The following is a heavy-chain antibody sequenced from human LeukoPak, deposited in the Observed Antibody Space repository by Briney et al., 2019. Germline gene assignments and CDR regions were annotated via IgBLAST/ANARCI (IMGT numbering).Heavy chain of an antibody. J-gene: IGHJ5*02. V-gene: IGHV4-39*01. CDR2: VSDNEIP. CDR3: ARLTLTGVGGRGWFDA. CDR1: GDSIRNRGWS. D-gene: IGHD3-3*01. Sequence: PSETLSLTCIVSGDSIRNRGWSWGWIRQPPGKGLEWIGTMPYDENVSDNEIPSYNPSLKRRVTISADTPKNQLSLKVNSVTDAAAASYYCARLTLTGVGGRGWFDAWGQGTLVIVSS.